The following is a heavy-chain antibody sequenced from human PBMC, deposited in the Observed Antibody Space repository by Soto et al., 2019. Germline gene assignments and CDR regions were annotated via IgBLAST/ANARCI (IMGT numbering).Heavy chain of an antibody. V-gene: IGHV4-30-2*01. CDR2: IYHSGTT. CDR1: GGSIGNDDYS. CDR3: ATVIPATRYFAY. J-gene: IGHJ4*02. D-gene: IGHD2-15*01. Sequence: SETLSLTCTVSGGSIGNDDYSWSWVRQPPGKGLEWIGYIYHSGTTYYNPSLTSRVTISVDGSNNQFSLKLTSMTAADTAVYYCATVIPATRYFAYPGQGILVTVSS.